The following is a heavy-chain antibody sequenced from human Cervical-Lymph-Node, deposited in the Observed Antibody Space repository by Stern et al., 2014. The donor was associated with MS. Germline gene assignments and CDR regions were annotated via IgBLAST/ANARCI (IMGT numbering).Heavy chain of an antibody. J-gene: IGHJ4*02. D-gene: IGHD5-12*01. CDR3: ARQRGESGYDYGY. V-gene: IGHV5-51*01. Sequence: EVQLVQSGAEVKKPGESLKISCKGSGYRFTTYWIGWVRQMPGKGLEWMGIIYPGDSDTRYSPSFQGQVTISADKSISTAYLQWNSLKASDTATYYCARQRGESGYDYGYWGQGTLVTVSS. CDR2: IYPGDSDT. CDR1: GYRFTTYW.